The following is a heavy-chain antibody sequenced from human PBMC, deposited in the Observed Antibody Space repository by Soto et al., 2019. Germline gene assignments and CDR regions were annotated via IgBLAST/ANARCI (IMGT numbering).Heavy chain of an antibody. V-gene: IGHV4-38-2*02. D-gene: IGHD5-18*01. J-gene: IGHJ6*02. CDR2: IYHIGST. CDR1: GYSISSGYY. CDR3: AREGGYSSGPPCVMDV. Sequence: SETLSLTCAVSGYSISSGYYWGWIRQPPGKGLEWIVSIYHIGSTYYNPSLKSRVTISVDTAKNQFSLKLSSVTAADTAVYYCAREGGYSSGPPCVMDVAGEAGTVTGCS.